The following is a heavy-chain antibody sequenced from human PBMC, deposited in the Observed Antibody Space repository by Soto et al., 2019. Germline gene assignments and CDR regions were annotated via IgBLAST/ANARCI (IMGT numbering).Heavy chain of an antibody. CDR2: IYYSGST. Sequence: QLQLQESGPGLVKPSETLSLTCTVSGGSISSSSYYWGWIRQPPGKGLEWIGSIYYSGSTYYNPSLQSRLTISVATSKNQFSLKLSSVTAADTAVYYCATIRTSYCDSWGQGTLVTVSS. V-gene: IGHV4-39*01. D-gene: IGHD2-2*01. CDR1: GGSISSSSYY. CDR3: ATIRTSYCDS. J-gene: IGHJ4*02.